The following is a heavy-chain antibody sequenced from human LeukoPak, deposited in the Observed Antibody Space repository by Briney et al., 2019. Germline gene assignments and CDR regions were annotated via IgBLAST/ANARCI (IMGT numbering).Heavy chain of an antibody. Sequence: GSLRLSCAASGFTFSSYAMSWVRQAPGKGLEWVSAISGSGGSTYYADSVKGRFTISRDNSMNTLYLQMNSLRAEDTAVYYCARQYSSGWYFEGFDYWGQGTLVTVSS. V-gene: IGHV3-23*01. J-gene: IGHJ4*02. D-gene: IGHD6-19*01. CDR2: ISGSGGST. CDR1: GFTFSSYA. CDR3: ARQYSSGWYFEGFDY.